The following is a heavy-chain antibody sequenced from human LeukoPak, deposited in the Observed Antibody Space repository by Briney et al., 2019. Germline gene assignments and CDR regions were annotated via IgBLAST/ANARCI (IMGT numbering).Heavy chain of an antibody. D-gene: IGHD4-17*01. V-gene: IGHV1-18*01. CDR1: GYTFTNYG. J-gene: IGHJ4*02. CDR3: AKETVTTRAGLN. Sequence: GASVKVSCKASGYTFTNYGITWVRQAPGQGLEWMGWISVDKGNTKYAQKLQDRVTMTTDKSTSTAYMELRSLRSDDTAVYYCAKETVTTRAGLNWGQGTLVTVSS. CDR2: ISVDKGNT.